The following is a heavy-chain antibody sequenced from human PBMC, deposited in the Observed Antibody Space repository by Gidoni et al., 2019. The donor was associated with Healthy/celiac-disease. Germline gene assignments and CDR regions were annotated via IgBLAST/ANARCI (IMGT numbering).Heavy chain of an antibody. Sequence: QLQLQESGPGLVKPSETLSLTCTVSGGSISSSSYYWGWIRQPPGKGLEWIGSIYYSGSTYYNPSLKSRVTISVDTSKNQFSLKLSSVTAADTAVYYCARTLAVTAIPMWFDYWGQGTLVTVSS. V-gene: IGHV4-39*01. J-gene: IGHJ4*02. CDR2: IYYSGST. CDR1: GGSISSSSYY. D-gene: IGHD2-21*02. CDR3: ARTLAVTAIPMWFDY.